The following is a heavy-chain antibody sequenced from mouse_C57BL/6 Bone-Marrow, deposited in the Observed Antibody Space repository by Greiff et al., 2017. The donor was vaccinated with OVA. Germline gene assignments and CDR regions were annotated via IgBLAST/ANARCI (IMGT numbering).Heavy chain of an antibody. CDR2: IYPRSGNT. CDR1: GYTFTSYG. Sequence: VQGVESGAELARPGASVKLSCKASGYTFTSYGISWVKQRTGQGLEWIGEIYPRSGNTYYNEKFKGKATLTADKSSSTAYMELRSLISEDSAVYFCPITTVVAPYFDYWGQGTTLTVSS. J-gene: IGHJ2*01. D-gene: IGHD1-1*01. V-gene: IGHV1-81*01. CDR3: PITTVVAPYFDY.